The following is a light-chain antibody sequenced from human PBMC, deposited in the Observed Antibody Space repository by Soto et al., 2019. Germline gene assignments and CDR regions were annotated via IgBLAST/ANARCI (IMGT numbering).Light chain of an antibody. J-gene: IGLJ3*02. V-gene: IGLV2-14*01. CDR3: SSYTTTSTWV. CDR2: EVT. CDR1: SGDVGAYNY. Sequence: QSALTQPASVSGSPGQSITISCTGTSGDVGAYNYVSWYQQHPGKAPKLMIYEVTSRPSGVSNRFSGSKSGNTASLSISGLQAEDEADYYCSSYTTTSTWVFGGGTKVTVL.